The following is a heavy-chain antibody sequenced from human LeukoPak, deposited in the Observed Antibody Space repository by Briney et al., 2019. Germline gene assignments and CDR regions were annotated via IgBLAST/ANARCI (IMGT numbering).Heavy chain of an antibody. CDR2: IYYSGST. J-gene: IGHJ4*02. Sequence: PSETLSLTCTVSGGSISSRSYFWGWIRQPPGKGLEWIGTIYYSGSTDYNPSLKSRVTISVDTSKNQFSLRLNSVTAADTAVYYCARRDGYYFDYWGQGTLVTVSS. D-gene: IGHD5-24*01. CDR3: ARRDGYYFDY. CDR1: GGSISSRSYF. V-gene: IGHV4-39*01.